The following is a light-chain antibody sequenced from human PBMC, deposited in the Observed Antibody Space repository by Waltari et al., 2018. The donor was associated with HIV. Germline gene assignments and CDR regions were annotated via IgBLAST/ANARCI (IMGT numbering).Light chain of an antibody. J-gene: IGLJ3*02. CDR3: AAWDDRLLWV. CDR1: SSTIGDHF. Sequence: QSVLPQPPSASGTAGPRVTLSCSGSSSTIGDHFATWFQQLPGTAPKLLIYRNDQRPSGVPDRFSGSKSGTSASLAISGLRSEDEADYYCAAWDDRLLWVFGGGTILTVL. CDR2: RND. V-gene: IGLV1-47*01.